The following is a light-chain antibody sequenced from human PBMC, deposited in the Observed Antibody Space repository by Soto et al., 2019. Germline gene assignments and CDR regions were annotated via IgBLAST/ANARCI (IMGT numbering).Light chain of an antibody. V-gene: IGKV3-20*01. CDR3: QQDGSSPLT. CDR1: QSVSSSY. Sequence: EIVLTQSPGTLSLSPGERATLSCRASQSVSSSYLAWYQQKPGQAPRLLIYGASSRATGIPDRFSGSGSGTDFTLTISRLEPEDFAMYYCQQDGSSPLTFGQGTKVEIK. CDR2: GAS. J-gene: IGKJ1*01.